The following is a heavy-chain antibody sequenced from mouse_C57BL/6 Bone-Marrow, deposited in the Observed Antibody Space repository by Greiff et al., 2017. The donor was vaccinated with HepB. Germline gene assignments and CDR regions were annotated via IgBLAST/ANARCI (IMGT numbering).Heavy chain of an antibody. V-gene: IGHV1-39*01. CDR2: INPNYGTT. CDR3: ALDDFGLQNWDLYYYAMDY. Sequence: VQLQQSGPELVKPGASVKISCKASGYSFTDYNMNWVKQSNGKSLEWIGVINPNYGTTSYNQKFKGKATLTVDQSSSTAYMQLNSLTSEDSAVYYCALDDFGLQNWDLYYYAMDYWGQGTSVTVSS. CDR1: GYSFTDYN. J-gene: IGHJ4*01. D-gene: IGHD4-1*01.